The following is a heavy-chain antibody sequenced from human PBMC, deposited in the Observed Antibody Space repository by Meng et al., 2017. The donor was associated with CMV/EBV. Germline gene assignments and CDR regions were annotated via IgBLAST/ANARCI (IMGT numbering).Heavy chain of an antibody. CDR3: ARTGHPDYYDSTSYYTEYFQY. CDR1: GYY. J-gene: IGHJ1*01. CDR2: IYYSGNT. Sequence: GYYWSWIRQHHEKGLEWIGYIYYSGNTYYNPSLKSRVTISVDTSKDQFSLRLISVTATDTAVYYCARTGHPDYYDSTSYYTEYFQYWGQGSLVTVSS. D-gene: IGHD3-22*01. V-gene: IGHV4-31*02.